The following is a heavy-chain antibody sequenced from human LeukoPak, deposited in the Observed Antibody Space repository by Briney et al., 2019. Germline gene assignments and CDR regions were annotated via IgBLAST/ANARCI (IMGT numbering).Heavy chain of an antibody. CDR1: GFTVSSNY. J-gene: IGHJ6*04. V-gene: IGHV3-53*01. CDR3: AGLSVAGTDYYYYYGMDV. D-gene: IGHD6-19*01. Sequence: GGSLRLSCAASGFTVSSNYMSWVRQAPGKGLEWVSVIYSGGSTYYADSVKGRFTISRDNSKNTLYLQMNGLRAEDTAVYYCAGLSVAGTDYYYYYGMDVWGKGTTVTVSS. CDR2: IYSGGST.